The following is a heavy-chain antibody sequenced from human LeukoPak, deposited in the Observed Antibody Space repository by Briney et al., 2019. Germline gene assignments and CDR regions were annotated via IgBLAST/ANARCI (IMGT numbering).Heavy chain of an antibody. V-gene: IGHV1-46*01. J-gene: IGHJ5*02. D-gene: IGHD3-16*01. CDR3: ARDTSEGDYAWWFDP. CDR2: INPSGGST. CDR1: GYTFTSYY. Sequence: SVKVSCKASGYTFTSYYMHWVRQAPGQGLEWMGIINPSGGSTSYAQKFQGRVTMTRDTSTSTVYMELSSLRSEDTAVYYCARDTSEGDYAWWFDPWGQGTLVTVAS.